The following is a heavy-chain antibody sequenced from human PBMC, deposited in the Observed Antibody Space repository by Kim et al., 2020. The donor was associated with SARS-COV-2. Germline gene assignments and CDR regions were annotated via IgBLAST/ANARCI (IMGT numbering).Heavy chain of an antibody. Sequence: SETLSLTCAVYGGSFSGYYWSWIRQPPGKGLEWIGEINHSGNTNYNPSLKSRVTISVDTSKNQFSLKLSSVTAADTAVYYCAREAVEYYGSGSYYNDYWGRGTLVTVSS. J-gene: IGHJ4*02. CDR1: GGSFSGYY. CDR3: AREAVEYYGSGSYYNDY. V-gene: IGHV4-34*01. D-gene: IGHD3-10*01. CDR2: INHSGNT.